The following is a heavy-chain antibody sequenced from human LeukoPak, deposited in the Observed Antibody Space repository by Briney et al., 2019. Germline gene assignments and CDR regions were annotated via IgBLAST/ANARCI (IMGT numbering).Heavy chain of an antibody. CDR1: GGTFSSYA. V-gene: IGHV1-69*11. CDR3: ARGITMIFLDAFDI. J-gene: IGHJ3*02. Sequence: SVKVSCKASGGTFSSYAISWVRQAPGQGLEWMGRIIPILGTANYAQKFQGRVTITTDESTSTAYMELSSLRSEDTAVYYCARGITMIFLDAFDIWGQGTMVTVSS. D-gene: IGHD3-22*01. CDR2: IIPILGTA.